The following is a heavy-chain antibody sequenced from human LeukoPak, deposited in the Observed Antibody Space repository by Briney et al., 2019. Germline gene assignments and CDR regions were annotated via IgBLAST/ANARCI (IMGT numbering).Heavy chain of an antibody. CDR2: ISGSGGST. D-gene: IGHD3-22*01. J-gene: IGHJ4*02. CDR1: GFTFSSYA. V-gene: IGHV3-23*01. Sequence: PGGSLRLSCAASGFTFSSYAMSWVRQAPGKGLERASAISGSGGSTYYADSVKGRFTISRDNSKNTLYLQMNSLRAEDTAVYYCAKKYYYDSSGYYRENDYWGQGTLVTVSS. CDR3: AKKYYYDSSGYYRENDY.